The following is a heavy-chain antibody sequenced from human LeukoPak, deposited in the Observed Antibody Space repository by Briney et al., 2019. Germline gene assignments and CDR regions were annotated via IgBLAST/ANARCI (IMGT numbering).Heavy chain of an antibody. CDR1: GYSFTSYW. CDR3: ARHYGDYFEFYYMDV. D-gene: IGHD4-17*01. Sequence: GESLKISRQVSGYSFTSYWIGWVRLMHGKGLEWMATIYTVESDTRNSPCFQAPGTISDDKSIRTACLQWSSLKPSQSAMYYCARHYGDYFEFYYMDVWGKGTTVTVSS. V-gene: IGHV5-51*01. J-gene: IGHJ6*03. CDR2: IYTVESDT.